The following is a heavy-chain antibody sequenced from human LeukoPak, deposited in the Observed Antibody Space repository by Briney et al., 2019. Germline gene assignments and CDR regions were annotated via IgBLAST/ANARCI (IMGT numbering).Heavy chain of an antibody. J-gene: IGHJ4*02. CDR1: GYTFTGYY. D-gene: IGHD6-19*01. CDR2: INPNSGGT. V-gene: IGHV1-2*02. Sequence: ASVKVSCKASGYTFTGYYMHWVRQAPGQGLEWMGWINPNSGGTNYAQKFQGRVTMTRDTSISTAYMELSRLRSDDTAVYYCAREPAATRIAVAGQGDYWGQETLVTVSS. CDR3: AREPAATRIAVAGQGDY.